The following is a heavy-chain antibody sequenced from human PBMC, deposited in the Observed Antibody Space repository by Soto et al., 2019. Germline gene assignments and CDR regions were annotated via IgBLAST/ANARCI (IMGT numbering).Heavy chain of an antibody. Sequence: SETLSLTCTVSGGSISSGGYYWSWIRQHPGKGLEWIGYIYYSGSTYYNPSLKSRVTISVDTSKNQFSLKLSSVTAADTAVYYCARVSGGPTRSFDPWGQGTLVTVSS. D-gene: IGHD1-26*01. CDR3: ARVSGGPTRSFDP. CDR2: IYYSGST. J-gene: IGHJ5*02. V-gene: IGHV4-31*03. CDR1: GGSISSGGYY.